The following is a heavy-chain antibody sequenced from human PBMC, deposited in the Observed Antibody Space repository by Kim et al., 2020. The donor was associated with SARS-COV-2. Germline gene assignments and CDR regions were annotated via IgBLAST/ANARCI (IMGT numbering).Heavy chain of an antibody. CDR1: GFTFSSYA. CDR2: IWYDGNNK. J-gene: IGHJ6*02. Sequence: GGSLRLSCAASGFTFSSYAMHWVRQAPGKGLEWVAVIWYDGNNKYYADSVKGRFTISRDNSKNTLYLQMNSLRAEDTAVYYCARDELDPLFGMDVWGQGTTVTVSS. V-gene: IGHV3-33*01. D-gene: IGHD1-1*01. CDR3: ARDELDPLFGMDV.